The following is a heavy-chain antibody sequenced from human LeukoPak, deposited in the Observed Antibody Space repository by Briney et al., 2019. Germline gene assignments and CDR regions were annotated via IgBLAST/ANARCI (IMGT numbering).Heavy chain of an antibody. CDR2: IYASGST. CDR3: ARYCSSTSCYRDNDY. CDR1: GGSISSGSYY. D-gene: IGHD2-2*02. Sequence: SETLSLTCTVSGGSISSGSYYWSWIRQPAGKGLEWIGRIYASGSTNYNPSLKSRVTISVDTSKNQFSLKLSSVTAADTAVYYCARYCSSTSCYRDNDYWAREPWSPSP. V-gene: IGHV4-61*02. J-gene: IGHJ4*02.